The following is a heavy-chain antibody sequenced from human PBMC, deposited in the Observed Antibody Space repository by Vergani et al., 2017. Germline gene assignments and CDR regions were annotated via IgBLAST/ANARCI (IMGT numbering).Heavy chain of an antibody. CDR1: GFTFNQYG. D-gene: IGHD1-14*01. V-gene: IGHV3-33*01. CDR3: AGDLRLLYNRFDP. Sequence: QVQLVESGGGVVQPGRSLRLSCAASGFTFNQYGMHWVRQAPGKGLEWVAVTWYDGNNKQYADSVKGRFTISRDNSKSTMYLQMNSLRDDDTGVYYCAGDLRLLYNRFDPWGQGTLVTVSS. CDR2: TWYDGNNK. J-gene: IGHJ5*02.